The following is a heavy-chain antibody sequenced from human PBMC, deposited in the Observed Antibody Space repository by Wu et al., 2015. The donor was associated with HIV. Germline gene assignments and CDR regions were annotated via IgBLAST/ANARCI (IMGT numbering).Heavy chain of an antibody. J-gene: IGHJ6*04. Sequence: AQMVQSGTEVKKSGASLKISCMTAGYTFNAHYIHWVRQAPGQGLEWMGWINPATGDTKFVQTFQGRLAMTRDTTTDTVNLILASVKPNDTATYYCARDWQFQVTFGDFYMDIWGNGTTVIVSP. CDR3: ARDWQFQVTFGDFYMDI. V-gene: IGHV1-2*02. CDR2: INPATGDT. CDR1: GYTFNAHY. D-gene: IGHD3-3*01.